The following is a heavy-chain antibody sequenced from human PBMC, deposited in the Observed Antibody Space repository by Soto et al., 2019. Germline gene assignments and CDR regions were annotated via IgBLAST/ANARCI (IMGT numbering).Heavy chain of an antibody. J-gene: IGHJ4*02. V-gene: IGHV1-69*01. CDR1: GGTFSSYA. CDR2: IIPIFGTA. CDR3: AKMTTVNKPFDY. D-gene: IGHD4-4*01. Sequence: QVQLVQSGAEVKKPGSSVKVSCKASGGTFSSYAISWVRQAPGQGLEWMGGIIPIFGTANYAQKFQGRVTITAAESTSTASMELSSLRSEDTAVYHCAKMTTVNKPFDYWGQGPLVTVSS.